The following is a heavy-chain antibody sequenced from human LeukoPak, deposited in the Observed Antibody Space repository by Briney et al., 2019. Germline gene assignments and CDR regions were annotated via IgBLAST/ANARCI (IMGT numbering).Heavy chain of an antibody. V-gene: IGHV1-18*01. J-gene: IGHJ4*02. CDR2: ISGYNGNT. CDR3: ARAPNYSGSGSFFSDY. Sequence: ASVKFSCKASGYTFTSYGISWVRQAPGQGLEWMGWISGYNGNTRYAQKVQDRVTVTTDTSTTTAYMELRSLRSDDTAVYYCARAPNYSGSGSFFSDYWGQGTLVTVSS. D-gene: IGHD3-10*01. CDR1: GYTFTSYG.